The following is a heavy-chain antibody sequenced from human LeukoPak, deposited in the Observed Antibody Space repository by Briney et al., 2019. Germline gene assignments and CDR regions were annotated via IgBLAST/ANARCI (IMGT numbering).Heavy chain of an antibody. CDR3: ARANDFWSGYYTGAPFDY. Sequence: GGSLRLSCAASGFTFSSYWMSWVRQAPGKGLEWLANIKQDGSETYYVDSVKGRFTISRDNAKNSLYLQMNSLRAEDTAVYYCARANDFWSGYYTGAPFDYWGQGTLVTVSS. V-gene: IGHV3-7*01. CDR1: GFTFSSYW. CDR2: IKQDGSET. J-gene: IGHJ4*02. D-gene: IGHD3-3*01.